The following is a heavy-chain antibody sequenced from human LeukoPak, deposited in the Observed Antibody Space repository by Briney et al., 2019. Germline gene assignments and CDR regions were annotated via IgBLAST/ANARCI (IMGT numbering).Heavy chain of an antibody. CDR1: GYTFTSYG. CDR2: INPNSGGT. D-gene: IGHD5-12*01. V-gene: IGHV1-2*04. J-gene: IGHJ4*02. CDR3: ARESHSGYDSLIFDY. Sequence: GASVKVSCKASGYTFTSYGISWVRQAPGQGLEWMGWINPNSGGTNYAQKFQGWVTMTRDTSISTAYMELSRLRSDDTAVYYCARESHSGYDSLIFDYWGQGTLVTVSS.